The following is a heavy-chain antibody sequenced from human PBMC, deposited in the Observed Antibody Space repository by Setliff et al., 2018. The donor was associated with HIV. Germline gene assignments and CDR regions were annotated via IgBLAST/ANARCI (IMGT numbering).Heavy chain of an antibody. D-gene: IGHD2-15*01. J-gene: IGHJ5*02. CDR2: IIPIFGIA. CDR3: ARERYCSAGSCYSKLSWFDP. CDR1: GGTFRKYA. V-gene: IGHV1-69*05. Sequence: SVKVSCKASGGTFRKYAISWVRQAPGQGLERMGGIIPIFGIANYAQKFQDRVTITTYEATTTAYMELSSLRSEDTAVYFCARERYCSAGSCYSKLSWFDPWGQGTLVTVSS.